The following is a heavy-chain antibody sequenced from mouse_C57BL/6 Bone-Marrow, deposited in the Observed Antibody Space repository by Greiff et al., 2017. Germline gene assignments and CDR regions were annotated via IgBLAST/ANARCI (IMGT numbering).Heavy chain of an antibody. CDR3: TTGYYSNYVLFDY. D-gene: IGHD2-5*01. V-gene: IGHV14-4*01. Sequence: VQLQQSGAELVRPGASVKLSCTASGFNIKDDYMHWVTQRPEQGLEWIGWISPENGDTEYASKFQGQATITAYPSSSTAYLQLSSLTSEDTAVYYCTTGYYSNYVLFDYWGQGTTRTVSS. CDR2: ISPENGDT. CDR1: GFNIKDDY. J-gene: IGHJ2*01.